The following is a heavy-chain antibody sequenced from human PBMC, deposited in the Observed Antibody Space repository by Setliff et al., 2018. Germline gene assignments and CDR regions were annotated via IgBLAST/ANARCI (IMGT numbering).Heavy chain of an antibody. CDR1: GGSISSGSYY. J-gene: IGHJ4*02. Sequence: PSETLSLTCTVSGGSISSGSYYWSWIRQPAGKGLEWIGHIYTSGSTNYNPSFNSRVTISLDTSKNQLSLSLKTVTAADTAVYYCARARRGYSSGYYVFDYWGQGTLVTVSS. V-gene: IGHV4-61*09. CDR2: IYTSGST. CDR3: ARARRGYSSGYYVFDY. D-gene: IGHD3-22*01.